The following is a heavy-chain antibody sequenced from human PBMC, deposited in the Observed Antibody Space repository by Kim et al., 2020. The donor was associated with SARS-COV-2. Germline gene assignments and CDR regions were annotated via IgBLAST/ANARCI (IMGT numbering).Heavy chain of an antibody. V-gene: IGHV1-69*13. CDR3: ARHSPVDYYDSSGYYPTSSFFDY. Sequence: SVKVSCKASGGTFSSYAISWVRQAPGQGLEWMGGXIPIFGTAXYAQKFQGRVTITAYESTSTAYMDLSSLRSEDTAVYYCARHSPVDYYDSSGYYPTSSFFDYWGLGTLVTVSS. J-gene: IGHJ4*02. CDR2: XIPIFGTA. CDR1: GGTFSSYA. D-gene: IGHD3-22*01.